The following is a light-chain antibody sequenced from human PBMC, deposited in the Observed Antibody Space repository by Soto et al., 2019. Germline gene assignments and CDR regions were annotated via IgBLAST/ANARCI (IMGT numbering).Light chain of an antibody. CDR2: GAS. Sequence: EIVLTQSPVTLSLSPWERATLSCRASQSVRSSYVAWYQQKPGQGPRLLIYGASSRATGIPDRFSGSGSGTDFTLTISRLGPEDFAVYFCQQYGTSPTTFGPGTRLEIK. J-gene: IGKJ5*01. CDR3: QQYGTSPTT. CDR1: QSVRSSY. V-gene: IGKV3-20*01.